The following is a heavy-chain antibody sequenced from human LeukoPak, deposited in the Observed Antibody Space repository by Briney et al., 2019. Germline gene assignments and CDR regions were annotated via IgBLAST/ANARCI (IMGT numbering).Heavy chain of an antibody. Sequence: PSETLSLTCTVSGYSVSNGNYYWSWLRQPPGKALEWIGYIYYTGKTYYNPFLEGRVTILVDTSRNHFSVKLSSVTAADTAVYYCARSQNYYGSGDYWSQGTLVTVSS. V-gene: IGHV4-61*03. CDR1: GYSVSNGNYY. J-gene: IGHJ4*02. CDR2: IYYTGKT. D-gene: IGHD3-10*01. CDR3: ARSQNYYGSGDY.